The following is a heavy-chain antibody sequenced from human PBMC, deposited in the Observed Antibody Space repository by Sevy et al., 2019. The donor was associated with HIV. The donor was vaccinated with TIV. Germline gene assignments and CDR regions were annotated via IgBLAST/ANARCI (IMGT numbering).Heavy chain of an antibody. CDR2: IIPIFGTA. CDR1: GGTFSSYA. Sequence: APVKVSCKASGGTFSSYAISWVRQAPGQGLEWMGGIIPIFGTANYPQKFQGRVTITADKSTSTSYMELSSLRSEDTAVYYCARAIKSSSSIRRGAFDIWGQGTMVTVSS. D-gene: IGHD6-6*01. CDR3: ARAIKSSSSIRRGAFDI. V-gene: IGHV1-69*06. J-gene: IGHJ3*02.